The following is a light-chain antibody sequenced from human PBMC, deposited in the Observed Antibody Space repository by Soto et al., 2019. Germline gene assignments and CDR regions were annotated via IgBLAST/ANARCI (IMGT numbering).Light chain of an antibody. CDR2: SAS. Sequence: EVVLTQSPGTLSLSPGERVTLSCRASQCVASSYLAWYQQKPGRAPRLLFYSASSRATGIPDRFSGSGSGTDFTLTISRLEPEDFSVYYCHHFGSLPETFGQGTNVEI. CDR3: HHFGSLPET. V-gene: IGKV3-20*01. CDR1: QCVASSY. J-gene: IGKJ1*01.